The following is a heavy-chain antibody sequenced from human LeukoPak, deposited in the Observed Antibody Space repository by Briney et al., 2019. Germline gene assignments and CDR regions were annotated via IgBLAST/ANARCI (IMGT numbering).Heavy chain of an antibody. CDR1: GFTFSSYW. J-gene: IGHJ6*03. CDR2: IKQDGSEK. CDR3: ARDAFSYYYYYMDV. Sequence: PGGSLRLSCATSGFTFSSYWMNWVRQAPGKGLEWVANIKQDGSEKHYVDSVKGRFTISRDNAKNSLYLQMNSLRAEDTAVYYCARDAFSYYYYYMDVWGKGTTVTASS. V-gene: IGHV3-7*01.